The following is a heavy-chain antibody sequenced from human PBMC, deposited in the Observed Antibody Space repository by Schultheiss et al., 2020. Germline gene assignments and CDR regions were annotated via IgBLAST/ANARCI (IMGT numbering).Heavy chain of an antibody. J-gene: IGHJ5*02. CDR3: ARSSSCPNCYTYWFDP. CDR1: GYTFTGYY. CDR2: INPNSGGT. V-gene: IGHV1-2*02. D-gene: IGHD2-2*02. Sequence: ASVKVSCKASGYTFTGYYMHWVRQAPGQGLEWMGWINPNSGGTNYAQKFQGRVTMARDTSISTAYLELSSLRSDDTAVYYCARSSSCPNCYTYWFDPWGQGTLVTVSS.